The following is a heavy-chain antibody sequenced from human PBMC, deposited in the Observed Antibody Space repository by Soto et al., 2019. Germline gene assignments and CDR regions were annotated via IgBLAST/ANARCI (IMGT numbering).Heavy chain of an antibody. CDR2: INPIFDTT. V-gene: IGHV1-69*13. CDR3: TVFYMDAFDI. Sequence: SVKVSCKASGGTFSSYAISWVRQAPGQGLEWLGRINPIFDTTNYAQKFQARVTITADESTSTAYMELNSLKTEDTAVYYCTVFYMDAFDIWGQGTMVTVSS. CDR1: GGTFSSYA. J-gene: IGHJ3*02. D-gene: IGHD3-9*01.